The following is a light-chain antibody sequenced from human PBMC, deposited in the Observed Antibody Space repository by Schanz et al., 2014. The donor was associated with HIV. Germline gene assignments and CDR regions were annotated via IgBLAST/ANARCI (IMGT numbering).Light chain of an antibody. CDR3: QHYGNSPPFT. CDR1: QSVSSSY. CDR2: DTS. J-gene: IGKJ3*01. Sequence: PGERATLSCRASQSVSSSYLAWYQQKPGQAPRLLIYDTSTRANGIPDRFSGSGSGTEFTLTISRLEPEDFAVYYCQHYGNSPPFTFGPGTKVEIK. V-gene: IGKV3-20*01.